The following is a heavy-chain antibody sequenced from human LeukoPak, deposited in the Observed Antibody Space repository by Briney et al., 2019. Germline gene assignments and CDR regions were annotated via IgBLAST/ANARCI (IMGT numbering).Heavy chain of an antibody. J-gene: IGHJ6*03. V-gene: IGHV4-39*07. CDR2: IHYSGST. CDR1: GGSISSSSYY. CDR3: ARVPRSYYYYYYMDV. Sequence: SETLSLTCTVSGGSISSSSYYWGWIRQPPGKGLEWIGSIHYSGSTYNNPSLKSRVTISADTSKNQFSLKLSSVTAADTAVYYCARVPRSYYYYYYMDVWGKGTTVTVSS.